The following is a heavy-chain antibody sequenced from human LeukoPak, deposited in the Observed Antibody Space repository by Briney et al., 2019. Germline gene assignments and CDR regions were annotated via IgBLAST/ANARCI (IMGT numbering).Heavy chain of an antibody. D-gene: IGHD6-6*01. CDR1: GYSFTSYW. J-gene: IGHJ4*02. CDR3: ARMARRLPVYSSSSGLDY. CDR2: IYPGDSDT. V-gene: IGHV5-51*01. Sequence: GESLKISCKGSGYSFTSYWIGWVRQMPGKGLEWMGIIYPGDSDTRYSPSFQGQVTISADKSISTAYLQWSSLKASDTAVYYCARMARRLPVYSSSSGLDYWGQGTLVTVSS.